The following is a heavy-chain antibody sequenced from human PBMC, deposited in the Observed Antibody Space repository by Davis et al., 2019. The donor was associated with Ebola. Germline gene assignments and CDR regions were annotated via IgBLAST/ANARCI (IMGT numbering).Heavy chain of an antibody. CDR1: GFTVSTNY. D-gene: IGHD1-1*01. V-gene: IGHV3-53*01. J-gene: IGHJ6*02. CDR3: ARDPGHNGMDV. Sequence: GESLKISCAVSGFTVSTNYMSWVRQAPGKGLECVSVTYYGGDTYYADSVKGRFTIARDNSKNTLYLQMNSLRVEDTAVYYCARDPGHNGMDVWGQGTTVTVS. CDR2: TYYGGDT.